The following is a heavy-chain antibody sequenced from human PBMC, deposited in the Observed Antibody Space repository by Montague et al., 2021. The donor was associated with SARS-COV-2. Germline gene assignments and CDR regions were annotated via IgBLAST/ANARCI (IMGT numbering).Heavy chain of an antibody. D-gene: IGHD3-9*01. CDR3: ARGGTLRYFDRPRRYFDF. J-gene: IGHJ4*02. CDR1: GGSFSGHY. Sequence: SETLSLTCAVYGGSFSGHYWSWIRQPPGKGLEWIGEIIHSGSTNYNPSLKSRVTISVDTSKNQFSLKLSSVTAADTAVYYCARGGTLRYFDRPRRYFDFWGLGTLVTVSS. CDR2: IIHSGST. V-gene: IGHV4-34*01.